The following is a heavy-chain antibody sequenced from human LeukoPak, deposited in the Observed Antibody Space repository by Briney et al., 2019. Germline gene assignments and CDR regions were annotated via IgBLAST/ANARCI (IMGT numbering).Heavy chain of an antibody. CDR2: INHSGST. V-gene: IGHV4-34*01. J-gene: IGHJ4*02. Sequence: SETLSLTCAVYGGSFSGYYWSWIRQPPGKGLEWIGEINHSGSTNYNPSLKSRVTISVDTSKNQFSLKLSSVTAADTAVYYCARVSGYDYDPVDYWGQGTLVTVSS. CDR3: ARVSGYDYDPVDY. D-gene: IGHD5-12*01. CDR1: GGSFSGYY.